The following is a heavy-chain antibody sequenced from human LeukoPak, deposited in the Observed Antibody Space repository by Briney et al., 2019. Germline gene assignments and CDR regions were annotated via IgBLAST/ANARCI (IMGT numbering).Heavy chain of an antibody. J-gene: IGHJ5*02. CDR2: ISAYNGNT. D-gene: IGHD4-17*01. Sequence: ASVKVSCKASGYTFTSYGISWVRQAPGQGLGGMGWISAYNGNTNYAQKLQGRVTMTTDTSTSTAYMELRSLRSDDTDVYYCARGDYGDYSDWFDPWGQGTLVTVSS. CDR1: GYTFTSYG. CDR3: ARGDYGDYSDWFDP. V-gene: IGHV1-18*01.